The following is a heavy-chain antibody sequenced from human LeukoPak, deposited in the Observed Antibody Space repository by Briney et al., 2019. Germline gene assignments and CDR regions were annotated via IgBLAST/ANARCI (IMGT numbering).Heavy chain of an antibody. D-gene: IGHD2-8*01. Sequence: ASVKVSCKASGYTFTSYYMHWVRQAPGQGLEWMGIINPSGGSTSYAQKFQGRVTMTRDTSTSTVYMELSSLSSEDTAVYYCAREAAISFHCTNGVCSHKSPGLNWFDPWGQGTLVTVSS. CDR2: INPSGGST. J-gene: IGHJ5*02. V-gene: IGHV1-46*01. CDR3: AREAAISFHCTNGVCSHKSPGLNWFDP. CDR1: GYTFTSYY.